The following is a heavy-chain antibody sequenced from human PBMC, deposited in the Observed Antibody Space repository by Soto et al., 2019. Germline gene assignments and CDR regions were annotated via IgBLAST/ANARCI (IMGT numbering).Heavy chain of an antibody. CDR3: ATDSSGYYPPPNWFDP. CDR1: GYSISSGYY. J-gene: IGHJ5*02. D-gene: IGHD3-22*01. V-gene: IGHV4-38-2*02. CDR2: IYHSGST. Sequence: PSETLSITCAVSGYSISSGYYWGWIRQPPGKVLEWIGSIYHSGSTYYNPSLKSRVTISVDTSKNQFSLKLSSVTAADTAVYYCATDSSGYYPPPNWFDPWGQGTLVTVSS.